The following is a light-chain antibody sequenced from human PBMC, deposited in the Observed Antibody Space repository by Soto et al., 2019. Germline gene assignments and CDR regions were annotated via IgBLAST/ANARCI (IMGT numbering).Light chain of an antibody. CDR1: QSVSSSY. CDR2: GAS. J-gene: IGKJ5*01. V-gene: IGKV3-20*01. Sequence: EIVLTQSPGTLSLSPGERATLSCRASQSVSSSYLAWYQQKPGQAPRLLIYGASSRATCIPDRFSGSGSGTDFTLTISRLEPDDFAVYYCQQYGSSPIPFGPGTRLEIK. CDR3: QQYGSSPIP.